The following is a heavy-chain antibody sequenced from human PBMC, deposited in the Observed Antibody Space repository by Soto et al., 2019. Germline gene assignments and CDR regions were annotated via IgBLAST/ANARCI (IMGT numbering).Heavy chain of an antibody. CDR2: IDTDGGGT. J-gene: IGHJ4*02. V-gene: IGHV3-74*01. CDR1: GFTLGSHR. D-gene: IGHD3-16*01. CDR3: ATVFGL. Sequence: DVQLVESGGGLVQPGGSLRVSCAASGFTLGSHRIHWVRQPPGKGLEWVSRIDTDGGGTSYADSVKGRFTISTDNAKNTVYLQMKGLRAEDTAVYYCATVFGLWGQGTLVTVSS.